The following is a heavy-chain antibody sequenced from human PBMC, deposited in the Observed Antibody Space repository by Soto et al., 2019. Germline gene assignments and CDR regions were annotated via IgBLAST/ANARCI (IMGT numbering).Heavy chain of an antibody. CDR3: AREFIAVAPDAFDI. J-gene: IGHJ3*02. Sequence: ASVKVSCKASGYTFTGYYMHWVRQSPGQGLEWMGWINPNSGGTNYAQKFQGWVTMTRDTSISTAYMELSRLRSDDTAVYYCAREFIAVAPDAFDIWGQGTMVTVSS. CDR1: GYTFTGYY. D-gene: IGHD6-19*01. V-gene: IGHV1-2*04. CDR2: INPNSGGT.